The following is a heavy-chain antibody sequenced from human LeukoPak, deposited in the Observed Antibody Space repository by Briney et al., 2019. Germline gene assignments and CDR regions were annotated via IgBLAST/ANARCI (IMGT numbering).Heavy chain of an antibody. CDR1: GGTFSSYA. J-gene: IGHJ6*02. D-gene: IGHD2-2*02. Sequence: SVKVSCKASGGTFSSYAISWVRQAPGQGLEWMGRIIPILGIANYAQKFQGRVTITADKSTSTAYMELSSLRSEDTAVYYCAGIVVVPAAIPGIYYYYGMDVWGQGTTVTVSS. CDR2: IIPILGIA. CDR3: AGIVVVPAAIPGIYYYYGMDV. V-gene: IGHV1-69*04.